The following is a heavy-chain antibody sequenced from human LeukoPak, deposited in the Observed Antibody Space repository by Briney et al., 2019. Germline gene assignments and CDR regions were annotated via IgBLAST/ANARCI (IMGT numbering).Heavy chain of an antibody. D-gene: IGHD3-22*01. CDR3: ARDRSDNYDSSGYYYPLLDY. CDR2: ISSSSSYI. Sequence: GGSMRLSCAASGFTFSSYSMNWVRQAPGKGLEWVSSISSSSSYIYYADSVKGRFTISRDNAKNSLYLQMNSLRAEDTAVYYCARDRSDNYDSSGYYYPLLDYWGQGTLVTVSS. J-gene: IGHJ4*02. V-gene: IGHV3-21*01. CDR1: GFTFSSYS.